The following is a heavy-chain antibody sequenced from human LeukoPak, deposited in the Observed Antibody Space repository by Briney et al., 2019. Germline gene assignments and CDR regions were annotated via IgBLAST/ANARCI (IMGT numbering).Heavy chain of an antibody. Sequence: GGSLRLSCAVSGFTFNSYGMHWVRQAPGKGLEWVAAISHDGINTYSGDSVKGRFTISRDISKNTLFLQMTSLRPEDTAMYYCAKDAGQWQNWNWFAPWGQGTLVIVSS. CDR1: GFTFNSYG. D-gene: IGHD6-19*01. J-gene: IGHJ5*02. CDR2: ISHDGINT. CDR3: AKDAGQWQNWNWFAP. V-gene: IGHV3-30*18.